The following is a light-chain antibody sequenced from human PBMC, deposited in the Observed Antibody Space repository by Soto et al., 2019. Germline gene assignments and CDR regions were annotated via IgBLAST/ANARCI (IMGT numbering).Light chain of an antibody. CDR2: GAS. CDR1: QGISSE. Sequence: EIVMTKSPATLSLSPGERAALSCRASQGISSELAWYQQKPGQPPRLLIYGASTRATGVPARFTGSGSGSDFTLTSSGLQSEDFAVYYCQQGHNWPLTFGQGTRLEI. CDR3: QQGHNWPLT. V-gene: IGKV3-15*01. J-gene: IGKJ2*01.